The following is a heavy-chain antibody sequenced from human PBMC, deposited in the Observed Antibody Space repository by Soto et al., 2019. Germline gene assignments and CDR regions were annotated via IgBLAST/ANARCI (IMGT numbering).Heavy chain of an antibody. D-gene: IGHD2-21*01. J-gene: IGHJ4*02. CDR2: IYYTGKT. CDR3: VRQHNRAGSFAS. Sequence: SQTLCHPCSISAGTIGPDHWSWFRQPPGKGLEWLAYIYYTGKTDQNPSLERRVSISLGTSKNQFSLNLRSVTAADTAVYYCVRQHNRAGSFASWAPGILVTVS. CDR1: AGTIGPDH. V-gene: IGHV4-59*01.